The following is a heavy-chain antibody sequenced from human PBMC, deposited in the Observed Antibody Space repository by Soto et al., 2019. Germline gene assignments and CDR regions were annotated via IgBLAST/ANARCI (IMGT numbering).Heavy chain of an antibody. J-gene: IGHJ4*02. CDR1: GFTFSNYW. Sequence: EVQLVESGGGLVQPGGSPRLSCEASGFTFSNYWMSWVRQAPGKGLEWVANINQDGSEKYFVGSVNGRFTISRDNAKNSLFLQVNSLRAEDTAVYYCAREKRANGYFDYWGQGTLVTVSS. D-gene: IGHD6-25*01. CDR3: AREKRANGYFDY. CDR2: INQDGSEK. V-gene: IGHV3-7*01.